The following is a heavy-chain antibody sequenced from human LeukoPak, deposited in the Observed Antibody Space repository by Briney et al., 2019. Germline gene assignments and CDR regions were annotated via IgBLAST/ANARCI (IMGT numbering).Heavy chain of an antibody. V-gene: IGHV3-21*04. J-gene: IGHJ4*02. CDR1: GFTFSSYS. D-gene: IGHD6-19*01. Sequence: PGGSLRLSCAASGFTFSSYSMNWVRQAPGKGLEWVSSISSSSSYIYYADSVKGRFTISRDNPKNTLYLQMNSLRAEDTAVYYCARVYSSGWYYDYWGQGTLVTVSS. CDR3: ARVYSSGWYYDY. CDR2: ISSSSSYI.